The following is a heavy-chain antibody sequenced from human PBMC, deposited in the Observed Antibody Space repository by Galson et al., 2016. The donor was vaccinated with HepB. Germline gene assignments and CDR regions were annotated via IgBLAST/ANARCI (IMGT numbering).Heavy chain of an antibody. CDR1: GGSISSSSYY. CDR2: IYYTGST. J-gene: IGHJ4*02. Sequence: ETLSLTCTVSGGSISSSSYYWGWIRQPPGKGLEWIGSIYYTGSTYYNPSLKSRVTISVDRSKNQFFLKLSSLTAADTAVYYCSGGNYYRPFAYWGQGTLVIVSS. D-gene: IGHD1-26*01. V-gene: IGHV4-39*01. CDR3: SGGNYYRPFAY.